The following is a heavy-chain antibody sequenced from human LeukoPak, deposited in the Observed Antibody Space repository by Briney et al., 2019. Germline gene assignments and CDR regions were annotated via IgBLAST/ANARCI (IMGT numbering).Heavy chain of an antibody. D-gene: IGHD2-2*01. J-gene: IGHJ3*02. V-gene: IGHV3-7*01. CDR2: IKQDGSEK. CDR1: GFSFSSYW. CDR3: ARRIVVVPVAYLSSDALDI. Sequence: GGSLRLSCAASGFSFSSYWMNWARQAPGKGLEWVANIKQDGSEKNYVDSVKGRFTISRDNAKNSLYLQMNSLRAEDTAVYYCARRIVVVPVAYLSSDALDIWGQGTMVTVSS.